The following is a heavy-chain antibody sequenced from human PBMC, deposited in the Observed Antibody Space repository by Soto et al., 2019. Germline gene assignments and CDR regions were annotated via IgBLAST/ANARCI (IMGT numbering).Heavy chain of an antibody. Sequence: ASVKISCKASGYTFTGYYMHWVRQAPGEGLEWMGWINPNSGGTNYAQKFQGRVTMTRDTSISTAYMELSRLRSDDTAVYYCAQGARGYSGYDTNYYYGTDVWGNETTVIASA. D-gene: IGHD5-12*01. CDR3: AQGARGYSGYDTNYYYGTDV. J-gene: IGHJ6*04. CDR1: GYTFTGYY. V-gene: IGHV1-2*02. CDR2: INPNSGGT.